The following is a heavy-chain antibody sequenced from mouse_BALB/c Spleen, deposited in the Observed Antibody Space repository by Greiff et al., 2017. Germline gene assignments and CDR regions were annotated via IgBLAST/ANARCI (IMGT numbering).Heavy chain of an antibody. CDR3: ARTYYGYLDY. CDR2: IYPGDGDT. V-gene: IGHV1-82*01. D-gene: IGHD1-1*01. J-gene: IGHJ2*01. CDR1: GYAFSSSW. Sequence: QVQLQQSGPELVKPGASVKISCKASGYAFSSSWMNWVKQRPGQGLEWIGRIYPGDGDTNYNGKFKGKATLTADKSSSTAYMQLSSLTSVDSAVYFCARTYYGYLDYWGQGTTLTVSS.